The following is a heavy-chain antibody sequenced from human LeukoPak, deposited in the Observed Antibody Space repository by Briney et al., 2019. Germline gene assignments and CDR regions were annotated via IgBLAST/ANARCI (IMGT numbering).Heavy chain of an antibody. CDR3: ARSLIVASGHS. V-gene: IGHV3-11*04. J-gene: IGHJ4*02. D-gene: IGHD3-16*02. Sequence: PGGPLRLSCAASGFIFDSFNMGWIRQVPGKGLDYIAFISASGAVPYYAESVKGRFTISMDNAKNSVSLQMNSLSADDTAVYYCARSLIVASGHSWGQGALDTVSS. CDR1: GFIFDSFN. CDR2: ISASGAVP.